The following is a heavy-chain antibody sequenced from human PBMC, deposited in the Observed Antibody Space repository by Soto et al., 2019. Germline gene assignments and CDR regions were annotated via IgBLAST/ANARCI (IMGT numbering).Heavy chain of an antibody. CDR3: AGGGGLYCSDISCYAYYYDY. CDR1: GFTFSDYY. J-gene: IGHJ4*02. Sequence: QVQLVASGGGLVKPGGSLRLSCAGSGFTFSDYYMSWIRQVPGKGLEWVSYISSSGSAIYYADSVKGRFTISRDNAKNSVSLQMNSLRAQDTAGYYFAGGGGLYCSDISCYAYYYDYWGQGARVTVSS. V-gene: IGHV3-11*01. D-gene: IGHD2-15*01. CDR2: ISSSGSAI.